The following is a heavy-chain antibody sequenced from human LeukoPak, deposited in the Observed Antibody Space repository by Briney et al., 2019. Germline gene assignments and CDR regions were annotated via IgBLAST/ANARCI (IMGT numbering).Heavy chain of an antibody. V-gene: IGHV3-11*01. D-gene: IGHD4-17*01. Sequence: GESLRLSCAASGFTFSDYYMSWIRHAPGKGLGWVSYILTSGSTINYADSVKGRFTISRDNAKNSLYLQMNSLRAEDTAVYYCARQEYGDYVAGYFDYWGQGTLGTVSP. CDR2: ILTSGSTI. CDR1: GFTFSDYY. CDR3: ARQEYGDYVAGYFDY. J-gene: IGHJ4*02.